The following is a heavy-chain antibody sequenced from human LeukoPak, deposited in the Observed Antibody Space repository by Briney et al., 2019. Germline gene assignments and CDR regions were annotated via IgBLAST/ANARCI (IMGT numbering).Heavy chain of an antibody. V-gene: IGHV4-34*01. D-gene: IGHD3-10*01. Sequence: SETLSLTCAVYGGSFSGYYWSWIRQPPGKGLEWIGEINHSGSTNYNPSLKSRVTISVDTSKNQFSLKLSSVTAADTAVYYCASLRRITMVRGVTLMNGDAFDIWGQGTMVTVSS. J-gene: IGHJ3*02. CDR3: ASLRRITMVRGVTLMNGDAFDI. CDR1: GGSFSGYY. CDR2: INHSGST.